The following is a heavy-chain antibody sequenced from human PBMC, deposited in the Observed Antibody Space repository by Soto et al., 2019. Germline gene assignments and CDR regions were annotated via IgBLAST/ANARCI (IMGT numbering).Heavy chain of an antibody. CDR1: GFTFSSYA. D-gene: IGHD3-10*01. CDR2: ISGSGGST. CDR3: AKTGGSGSYSIYYYYYMDV. Sequence: GGSLRLSCAASGFTFSSYAMSWVRQAPGKGLEWVSAISGSGGSTYYADSVKGRFTISRDNSKNTLYLQMNSLRAEDTAVYYCAKTGGSGSYSIYYYYYMDVWGKGTTVTVSS. V-gene: IGHV3-23*01. J-gene: IGHJ6*03.